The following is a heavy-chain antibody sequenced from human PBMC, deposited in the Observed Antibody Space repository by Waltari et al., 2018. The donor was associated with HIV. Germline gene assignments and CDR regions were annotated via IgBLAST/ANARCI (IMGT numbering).Heavy chain of an antibody. D-gene: IGHD6-19*01. J-gene: IGHJ2*01. V-gene: IGHV3-30*18. CDR1: GFTFSNYG. CDR2: ISDVGSYK. Sequence: QLHLVESGRGVVQPGRSLRLSCAASGFTFSNYGMHWVRQAPGKGLEWVEIISDVGSYKDYADSVKGRFTISRDNSKNTLYLQINSLRPDDTAVYYCAKDRGWGSRGHWYFDLWGRGTLVTVSS. CDR3: AKDRGWGSRGHWYFDL.